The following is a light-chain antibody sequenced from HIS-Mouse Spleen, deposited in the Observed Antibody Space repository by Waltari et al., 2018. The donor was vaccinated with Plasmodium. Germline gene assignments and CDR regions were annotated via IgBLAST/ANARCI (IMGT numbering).Light chain of an antibody. Sequence: QSALTQPASVSGSPGQSITISCTGTSSDVGGYNYVSWYQQHPGKAPKLMIYDVSNRPSGVSNRFSGSKPGNTASLTISGLQAEDEADYYFSSYTSSSTLNYVFGTGTKVTVL. CDR3: SSYTSSSTLNYV. CDR1: SSDVGGYNY. CDR2: DVS. V-gene: IGLV2-14*03. J-gene: IGLJ1*01.